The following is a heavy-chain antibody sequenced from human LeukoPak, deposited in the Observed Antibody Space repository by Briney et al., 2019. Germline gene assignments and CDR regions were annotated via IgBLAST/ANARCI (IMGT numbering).Heavy chain of an antibody. J-gene: IGHJ4*02. V-gene: IGHV1-46*01. Sequence: ASVKISCKTSGFTFTTHYFHWVRQAPGQGLHWMGIINPSCGGADYPQFSQRRVTMTTDTSTSTVFMELTSLRSEDTAIYFCARDPPDYSGETPYSSGYFYYWGQGTLVTVSS. D-gene: IGHD2-15*01. CDR1: GFTFTTHY. CDR2: INPSCGGA. CDR3: ARDPPDYSGETPYSSGYFYY.